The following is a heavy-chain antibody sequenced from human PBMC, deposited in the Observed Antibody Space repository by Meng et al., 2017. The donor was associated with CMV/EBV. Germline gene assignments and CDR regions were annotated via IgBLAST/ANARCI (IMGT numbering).Heavy chain of an antibody. D-gene: IGHD7-27*01. CDR1: GYTFTNYD. V-gene: IGHV1-18*01. CDR2: ISGYSGDT. CDR3: ARLGSNLWFDLDF. J-gene: IGHJ4*02. Sequence: ASVKVSCKASGYTFTNYDIYWVRQARGQGLEWMGWISGYSGDTNYSQNFRGSVTMTTDTSTSTAYMELRSLRSDDTAVYYCARLGSNLWFDLDFWGQGTLVTVSS.